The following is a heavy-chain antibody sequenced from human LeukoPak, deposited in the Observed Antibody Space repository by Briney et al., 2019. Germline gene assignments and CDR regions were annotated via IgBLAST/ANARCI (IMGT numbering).Heavy chain of an antibody. CDR2: IIRIFGTA. D-gene: IGHD3-9*01. CDR1: GGTFSSYA. V-gene: IGHV1-69*13. Sequence: SVKVSCKASGGTFSSYAISWVRQAPGQGLEWMGGIIRIFGTANYAQKFQGRVTITADESTSTAYMELSSLRSEDTAVYYCAREGYDILTGYHYGQNWFDPWGQGTLVTVSS. CDR3: AREGYDILTGYHYGQNWFDP. J-gene: IGHJ5*02.